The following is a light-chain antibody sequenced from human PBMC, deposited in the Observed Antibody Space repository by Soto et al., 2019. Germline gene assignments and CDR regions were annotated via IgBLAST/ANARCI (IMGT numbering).Light chain of an antibody. Sequence: QSVLTQPASVSGSPGQSITIPCTGTSSDVGNYNLVSWYQHHPGKAPKLIIYEGSRRPSGVSNRFSGSKSGNTASLTVSGLQAEDEADYYCCSYAGSSTVFGTGTKVTVL. CDR2: EGS. J-gene: IGLJ1*01. CDR1: SSDVGNYNL. CDR3: CSYAGSSTV. V-gene: IGLV2-23*03.